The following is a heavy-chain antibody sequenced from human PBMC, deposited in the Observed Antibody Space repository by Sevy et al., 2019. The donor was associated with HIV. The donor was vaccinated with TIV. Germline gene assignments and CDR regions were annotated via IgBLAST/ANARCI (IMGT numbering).Heavy chain of an antibody. V-gene: IGHV3-33*01. J-gene: IGHJ4*02. D-gene: IGHD6-19*01. CDR2: IWYDGSNK. Sequence: GGSLRLSCVASGFTFSTYGMHWVRQAPGKGLEWVAVIWYDGSNKEYVDSVKGRFTISRDNSKATLYLQMNSLRDEDTAVYYCARENIAVAGIGYYFDHWGQGTLVTVSS. CDR3: ARENIAVAGIGYYFDH. CDR1: GFTFSTYG.